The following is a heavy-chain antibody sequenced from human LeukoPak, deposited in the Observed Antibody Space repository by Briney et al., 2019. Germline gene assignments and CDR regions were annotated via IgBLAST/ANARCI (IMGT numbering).Heavy chain of an antibody. CDR1: GGSISSYY. V-gene: IGHV4-59*01. CDR3: AREGSDYGDYRHDWFDP. J-gene: IGHJ5*02. Sequence: PSETLSLTCTVSGGSISSYYWSWIRQPPGKGLEWIGYIYYSGSTNYNPSLKSRVTIPVDTSKNQFSLKLSSVTAADTAVYYCAREGSDYGDYRHDWFDPWGQGTLVTVSS. CDR2: IYYSGST. D-gene: IGHD4-17*01.